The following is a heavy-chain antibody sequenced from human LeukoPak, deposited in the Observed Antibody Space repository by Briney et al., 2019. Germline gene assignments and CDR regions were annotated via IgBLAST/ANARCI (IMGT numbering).Heavy chain of an antibody. CDR3: ARALYGDYERYGNWFDP. CDR2: IFYSGKT. J-gene: IGHJ5*02. Sequence: SETLSLTCTVSGGSMSSYFWSWIRQPPGTGLEWIGYIFYSGKTYYNPSLKSRVTISVDTSKNQFSLKLTSVTAADTAVYYCARALYGDYERYGNWFDPWGQGTLATVSS. V-gene: IGHV4-59*01. D-gene: IGHD4-17*01. CDR1: GGSMSSYF.